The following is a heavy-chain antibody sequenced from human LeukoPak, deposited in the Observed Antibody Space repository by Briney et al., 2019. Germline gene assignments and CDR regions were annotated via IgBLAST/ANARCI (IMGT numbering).Heavy chain of an antibody. V-gene: IGHV4-59*01. Sequence: PSETLSLTCAVYGGSFSDYYWSWIRQPPGKGLEWIGYIYYSGSTNYNPSLKSRVTISVDTSKNQFSLKLSSVTAADTAVYYCARGGARGRPSFDYWGQGTLVTVSS. D-gene: IGHD2-15*01. CDR1: GGSFSDYY. CDR2: IYYSGST. J-gene: IGHJ4*02. CDR3: ARGGARGRPSFDY.